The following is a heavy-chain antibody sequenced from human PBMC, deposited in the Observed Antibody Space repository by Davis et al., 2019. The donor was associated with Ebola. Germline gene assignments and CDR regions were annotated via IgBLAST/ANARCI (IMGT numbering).Heavy chain of an antibody. D-gene: IGHD5-18*01. J-gene: IGHJ6*03. V-gene: IGHV3-48*01. CDR2: ISSSSSTI. Sequence: GESLKISCAASGFTFSSYSMNWVRQAPGKGLEWVSYISSSSSTIYYADSVKGRFTISRDNAKNSLYLQMNSLRAEDTAVYYCASLYSYGTSNYYMDVWGKGTTVTVSS. CDR1: GFTFSSYS. CDR3: ASLYSYGTSNYYMDV.